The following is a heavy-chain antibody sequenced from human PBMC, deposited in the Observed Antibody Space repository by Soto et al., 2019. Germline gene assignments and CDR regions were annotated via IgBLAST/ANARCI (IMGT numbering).Heavy chain of an antibody. CDR1: GYTFTSYY. CDR3: ARDRVGWGNGVVAAGEYYYYMDV. V-gene: IGHV1-46*01. J-gene: IGHJ6*03. CDR2: INPSGGST. Sequence: ASVKVSCKASGYTFTSYYMHWVRQAPGQGLEWMGIINPSGGSTSYAQKFQGRVTMTRDTSTSTVYMELSSLRAEDTAVYYCARDRVGWGNGVVAAGEYYYYMDVWGKGTTVTVSS. D-gene: IGHD2-15*01.